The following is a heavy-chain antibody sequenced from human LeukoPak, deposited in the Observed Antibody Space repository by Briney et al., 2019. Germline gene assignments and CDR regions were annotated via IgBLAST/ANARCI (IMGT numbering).Heavy chain of an antibody. CDR1: GYTFTSYD. D-gene: IGHD3-22*01. J-gene: IGHJ3*02. CDR2: MNPNSGNT. V-gene: IGHV1-8*01. CDR3: ARSYDSSGSDAFDI. Sequence: ASVKVSCKASGYTFTSYDINWVRQATGQGLEWMGWMNPNSGNTGHAQKFQGRVTMTRNTSISTAYMELSSLRSEDTAVYYCARSYDSSGSDAFDIWGQGTMVTVSS.